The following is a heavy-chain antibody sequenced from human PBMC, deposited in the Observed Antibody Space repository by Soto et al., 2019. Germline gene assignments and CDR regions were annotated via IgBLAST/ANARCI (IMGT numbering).Heavy chain of an antibody. J-gene: IGHJ4*02. V-gene: IGHV3-30*03. Sequence: QAQLVESGGGVVQPGRSLRLSCAASGFTFISYGMHWVRQAPGTGQAWVAVISFDGGLQHYADSVKGRFTISRANSKNLVLLQLNSLIAEDTAVYYCVSDRGYGQDSVPYSWGQGTLVSVSS. CDR2: ISFDGGLQ. CDR3: VSDRGYGQDSVPYS. D-gene: IGHD3-10*01. CDR1: GFTFISYG.